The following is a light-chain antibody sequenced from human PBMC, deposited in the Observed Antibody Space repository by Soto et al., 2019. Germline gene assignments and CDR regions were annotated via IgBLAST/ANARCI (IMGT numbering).Light chain of an antibody. J-gene: IGKJ4*01. CDR3: QQYDKLPLT. CDR2: DAF. V-gene: IGKV1-33*01. Sequence: DVQMTQSPSSLSASVGDRVTISCQASQDINSYLAWYQQKPGKAPKFLIFDAFNLETGVPSRFSGSGSGTDFTFTISNLQPEDVATYYCQQYDKLPLTFGGGTKVDIK. CDR1: QDINSY.